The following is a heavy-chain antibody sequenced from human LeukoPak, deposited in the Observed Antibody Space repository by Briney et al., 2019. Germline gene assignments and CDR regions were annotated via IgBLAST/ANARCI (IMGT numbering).Heavy chain of an antibody. V-gene: IGHV1-18*01. J-gene: IGHJ4*02. Sequence: ASVKVSCKASGDTFTSYGITWVRQAPGQGLEWMGWISAYNGNTNYAQKLQGRVTMTTDTSTSTAYMELRSLRSDDTAVYYCAKATYYGSGSYPGYWGQGTLVTVSS. CDR3: AKATYYGSGSYPGY. D-gene: IGHD3-10*01. CDR2: ISAYNGNT. CDR1: GDTFTSYG.